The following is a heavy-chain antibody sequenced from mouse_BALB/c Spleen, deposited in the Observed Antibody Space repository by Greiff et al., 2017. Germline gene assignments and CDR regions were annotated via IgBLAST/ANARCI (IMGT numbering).Heavy chain of an antibody. CDR2: ISDGGSYT. V-gene: IGHV5-4*02. CDR1: GFTFSDYY. J-gene: IGHJ4*01. CDR3: ARDEDGNYEYAMDD. Sequence: EVMLVESGGGLVKPGGSLKLSCAASGFTFSDYYMYWVRQTPEKRLEWVATISDGGSYTYYPDSVKGRFTISRDNAKNNLYLQMSSLKSEDTAMYYCARDEDGNYEYAMDDWGQGTSVTVSS. D-gene: IGHD2-1*01.